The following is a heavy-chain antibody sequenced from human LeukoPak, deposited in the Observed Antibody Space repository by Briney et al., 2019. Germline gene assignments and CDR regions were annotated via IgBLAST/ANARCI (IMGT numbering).Heavy chain of an antibody. J-gene: IGHJ3*02. CDR1: GGSFSGYY. D-gene: IGHD2-8*01. CDR3: ARLYVGAFDI. Sequence: SETLSLTCAVYGGSFSGYYWSWIRQPPGKGLEWIGEINHSGSTNYNLSLKSRVTISVDTSKNQFSLKLSSVTAADTAVYYCARLYVGAFDIWGQGTMVTVSS. V-gene: IGHV4-34*01. CDR2: INHSGST.